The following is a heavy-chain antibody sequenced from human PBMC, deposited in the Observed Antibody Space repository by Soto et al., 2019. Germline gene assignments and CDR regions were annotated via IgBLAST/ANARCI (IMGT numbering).Heavy chain of an antibody. V-gene: IGHV3-53*01. D-gene: IGHD6-13*01. J-gene: IGHJ3*02. Sequence: PGGSMRLSCAASGFTVSSNYISWVRQAPGKGLEWVSVIYSGGSTYYADSVKGRFTISRDNSKNTLYLQMNSLRAEDTAVYYCARAHSSSWRPGAFDIWGQGTMVTVSS. CDR1: GFTVSSNY. CDR2: IYSGGST. CDR3: ARAHSSSWRPGAFDI.